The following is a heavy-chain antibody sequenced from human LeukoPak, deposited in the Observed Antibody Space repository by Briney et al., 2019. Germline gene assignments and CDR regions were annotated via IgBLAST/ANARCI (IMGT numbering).Heavy chain of an antibody. D-gene: IGHD3-3*01. CDR1: GFTFSSYS. CDR3: ARDPKTSPDFWSGYYTDADY. Sequence: GSLRLSCAASGFTFSSYSMNWVRQAPGKGLEWVSSISSSSSYIYYADSVKGRFTISRDNAKNSLYLQMNSLRAEDTAVYYCARDPKTSPDFWSGYYTDADYWGQGTLVTVSS. CDR2: ISSSSSYI. J-gene: IGHJ4*02. V-gene: IGHV3-21*01.